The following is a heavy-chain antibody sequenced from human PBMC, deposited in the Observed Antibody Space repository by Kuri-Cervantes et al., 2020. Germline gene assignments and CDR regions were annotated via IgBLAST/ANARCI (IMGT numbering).Heavy chain of an antibody. D-gene: IGHD2-15*01. CDR1: GFTFSSYW. CDR3: ARSVVVRGYETNDY. CDR2: IKQDGSEK. V-gene: IGHV3-7*01. J-gene: IGHJ4*02. Sequence: GGSLRLSCAASGFTFSSYWMSWVRQAPGKGLAWVANIKQDGSEKYYVDSVKGRFTISRDNAKNSLYLQMNSLRAEDTAVYYCARSVVVRGYETNDYWGQGTLVTVSS.